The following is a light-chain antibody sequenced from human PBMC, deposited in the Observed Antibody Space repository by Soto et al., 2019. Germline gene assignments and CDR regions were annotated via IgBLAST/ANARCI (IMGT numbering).Light chain of an antibody. Sequence: SVLTQPASVSGSPGQSITISCTGTSSDVGNYNLVSWYQHHPGKAPKLIIYEVSKRPSGVSNRFSGSKSGDTASLTISGLQAEDEADYYRCSYAGSNYVFGTGTKVTVL. J-gene: IGLJ1*01. CDR1: SSDVGNYNL. CDR2: EVS. CDR3: CSYAGSNYV. V-gene: IGLV2-23*02.